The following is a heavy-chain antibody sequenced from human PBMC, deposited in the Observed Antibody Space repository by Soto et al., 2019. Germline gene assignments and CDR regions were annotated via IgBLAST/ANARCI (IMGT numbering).Heavy chain of an antibody. J-gene: IGHJ6*02. CDR3: ARSQGSSTSLEIYYYYYYGMAV. Sequence: QVQLVQSGAEVKKPGSSVKVSCKASGGTFSSYAISWVRQAPGQGLEWMGGIIPISGTANYGQKFQGRVTITTDESTSTAYMELCSVRSEDTAVYYCARSQGSSTSLEIYYYYYYGMAVWGQGNTVTVSS. CDR1: GGTFSSYA. CDR2: IIPISGTA. V-gene: IGHV1-69*01. D-gene: IGHD2-2*01.